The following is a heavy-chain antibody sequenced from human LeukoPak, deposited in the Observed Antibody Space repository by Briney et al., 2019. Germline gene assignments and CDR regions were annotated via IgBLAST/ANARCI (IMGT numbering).Heavy chain of an antibody. CDR3: AKGTYYDFWSGYYEEGSGNYNYYYGMDV. V-gene: IGHV3-23*01. Sequence: GGSLRLSCAASGFTFSSYAMSWVRQAPGKGLEWVSAISGSGGSTYYADSVKGRFTISRDNSKNTLYLQMNSLRAEDTAVYYCAKGTYYDFWSGYYEEGSGNYNYYYGMDVWGQGTTVTVSS. CDR2: ISGSGGST. D-gene: IGHD3-3*01. CDR1: GFTFSSYA. J-gene: IGHJ6*02.